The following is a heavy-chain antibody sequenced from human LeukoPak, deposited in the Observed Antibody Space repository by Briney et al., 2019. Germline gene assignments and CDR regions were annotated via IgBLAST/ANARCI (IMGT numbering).Heavy chain of an antibody. CDR2: IIPILGIA. V-gene: IGHV1-69*04. CDR3: ARTVFGVPYSSSPNNWFDP. J-gene: IGHJ5*02. Sequence: SVKVSCKASGGTFSSYAISWVRQAPGQGLEWMGRIIPILGIANYAQKFQGRVTITADKSTSTAYMELSSLRSEDTAVYYCARTVFGVPYSSSPNNWFDPWGQGTLVTVSS. D-gene: IGHD6-6*01. CDR1: GGTFSSYA.